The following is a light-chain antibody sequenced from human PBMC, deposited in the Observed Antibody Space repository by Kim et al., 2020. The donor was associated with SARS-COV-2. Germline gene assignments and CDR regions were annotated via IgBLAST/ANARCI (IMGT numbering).Light chain of an antibody. CDR3: QQYFEWPWT. CDR1: QSVSTK. CDR2: SAS. V-gene: IGKV3-15*01. J-gene: IGKJ1*01. Sequence: VFPGERATLSCRASQSVSTKLAWYQQKAGQTPKLLIYSASTRATGIPADFSGSGSGTEFTLTFSSLQSQNSTFYFCQQYFEWPWTFGQGTKVDIK.